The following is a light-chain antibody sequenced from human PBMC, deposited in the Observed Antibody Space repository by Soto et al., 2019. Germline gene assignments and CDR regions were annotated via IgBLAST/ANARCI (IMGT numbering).Light chain of an antibody. Sequence: EIVLTQSPATLSLSPGERATLSCRASQSVSSYLAWYQQQPGQAPRLLIYDASNRATGIPARFSGSGSGTDFTLTISSLEPEDFAVYYCKQRSNWPPLTVGGGTKVEIK. J-gene: IGKJ4*01. CDR1: QSVSSY. V-gene: IGKV3-11*01. CDR3: KQRSNWPPLT. CDR2: DAS.